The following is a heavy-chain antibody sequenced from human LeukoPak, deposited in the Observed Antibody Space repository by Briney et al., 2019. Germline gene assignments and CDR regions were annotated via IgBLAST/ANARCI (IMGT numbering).Heavy chain of an antibody. D-gene: IGHD2/OR15-2a*01. Sequence: GGSLRLSCAASGFTVGSNYMSWVRQAPGKGLEWVSIIYRGGSANYADSVKGRFTISRDTSKNTLYLQMNSLRAEDTAVYYCARLSANSSAFFFDYWGQGTLVTVSS. J-gene: IGHJ4*02. CDR1: GFTVGSNY. V-gene: IGHV3-66*04. CDR2: IYRGGSA. CDR3: ARLSANSSAFFFDY.